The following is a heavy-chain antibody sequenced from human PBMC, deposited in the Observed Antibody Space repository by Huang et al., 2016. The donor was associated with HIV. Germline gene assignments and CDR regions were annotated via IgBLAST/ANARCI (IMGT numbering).Heavy chain of an antibody. V-gene: IGHV3-30*18. CDR3: AKGGSAAAVLDF. D-gene: IGHD6-13*01. J-gene: IGHJ4*02. CDR2: ISYDAKTK. Sequence: QVQLVESGGGVVQPGRSLRISCAACGFTFSSYGMYWVRQAPCKVRGGVAVISYDAKTKYYADSVKGRFSISRDNSKTTVYLQLNSLRLEDTAVYYCAKGGSAAAVLDFWGQGTLVTVSS. CDR1: GFTFSSYG.